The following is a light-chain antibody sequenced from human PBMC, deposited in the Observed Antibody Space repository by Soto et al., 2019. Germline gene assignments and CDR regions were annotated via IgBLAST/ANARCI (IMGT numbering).Light chain of an antibody. CDR3: TSYTSSSTYV. CDR1: SSDVGGYDY. J-gene: IGLJ1*01. CDR2: DVT. Sequence: QSVLSQPASVSGSPGQSITVSCTGTSSDVGGYDYVSWYQQHPGNAPKLLISDVTNRPSGVSNRFSGSKSGNTASLTISGLQTEDEADYYCTSYTSSSTYVFGTGTKVTVL. V-gene: IGLV2-14*01.